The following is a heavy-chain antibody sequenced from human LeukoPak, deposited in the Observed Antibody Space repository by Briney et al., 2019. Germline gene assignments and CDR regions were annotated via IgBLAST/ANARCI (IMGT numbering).Heavy chain of an antibody. Sequence: ASVTVSCKASGYTFTGYYMHWVRQAPGQGLEWMGWINPNSGGTNYAQKFQGRVTMTRDTSISTAYMELSRLRSDDTAVYYCAREGIPYYYYYMDVWGKGTTVTISS. V-gene: IGHV1-2*02. D-gene: IGHD5-18*01. CDR3: AREGIPYYYYYMDV. CDR1: GYTFTGYY. J-gene: IGHJ6*03. CDR2: INPNSGGT.